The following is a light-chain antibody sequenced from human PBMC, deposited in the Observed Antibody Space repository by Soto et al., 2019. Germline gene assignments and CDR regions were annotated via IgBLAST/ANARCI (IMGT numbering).Light chain of an antibody. V-gene: IGKV3-15*01. Sequence: EIVMTQSPATLSVSPGERATLSCRASQSVSSNLAWYQQKPGQAPRLLIYGASTRAADIPARFSGSGSGTEFTLTINSLQSEDFAVYYCQQSGTFGQGTRLEIK. CDR2: GAS. CDR3: QQSGT. J-gene: IGKJ5*01. CDR1: QSVSSN.